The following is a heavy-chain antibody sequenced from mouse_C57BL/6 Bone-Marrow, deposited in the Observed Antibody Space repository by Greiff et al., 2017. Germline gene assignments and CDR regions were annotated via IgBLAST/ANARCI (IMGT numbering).Heavy chain of an antibody. V-gene: IGHV14-4*01. D-gene: IGHD1-1*01. CDR2: IDPENGDT. Sequence: VQLQQSGAELVRPGASVKLSCTASGFNIKDDYMHWVKQRPEQGLEWIGWIDPENGDTEYASKFQGKATITADTSSNTAYLQLSSRTSEDTAVYYCTTSITTVVATNYWGQGTTLTVSS. CDR1: GFNIKDDY. J-gene: IGHJ2*01. CDR3: TTSITTVVATNY.